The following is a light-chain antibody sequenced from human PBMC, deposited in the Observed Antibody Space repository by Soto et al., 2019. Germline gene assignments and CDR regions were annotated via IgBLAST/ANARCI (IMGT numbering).Light chain of an antibody. Sequence: SSELTQPPSVSVAPGQTARITCGGNNIGSKSVHWYQQKPGQAPVLVVYDDSDRPSGIRERFSGSNSGNTATLTISRVEAGDEADYYCQVWDSSSDSRVFGGGTKLTVL. CDR1: NIGSKS. CDR3: QVWDSSSDSRV. J-gene: IGLJ3*02. CDR2: DDS. V-gene: IGLV3-21*02.